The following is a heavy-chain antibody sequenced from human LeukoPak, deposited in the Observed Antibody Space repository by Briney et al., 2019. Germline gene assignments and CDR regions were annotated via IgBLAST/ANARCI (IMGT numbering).Heavy chain of an antibody. CDR2: IKQDGSEK. CDR1: GFTFSSYW. CDR3: ARDRQWLVLGYYYYGMDV. J-gene: IGHJ6*02. V-gene: IGHV3-7*04. Sequence: GGSLRLSCAASGFTFSSYWMSWVRQATGKGLEWVANIKQDGSEKYYVDSVKGRFTISRDNAKNSLYLQMNSLRAEDTAVYYCARDRQWLVLGYYYYGMDVWGQGTTVTVSS. D-gene: IGHD6-19*01.